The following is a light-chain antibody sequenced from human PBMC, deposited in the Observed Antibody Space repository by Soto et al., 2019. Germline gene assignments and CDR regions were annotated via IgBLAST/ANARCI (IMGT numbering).Light chain of an antibody. CDR3: QADNNWPLT. J-gene: IGKJ4*01. V-gene: IGKV3-15*01. CDR1: QSVNSN. CDR2: GAS. Sequence: EIAMTQSPATLSVSPGERATLSCRASQSVNSNLAWYQQKPGQAPRLLIYGASTRATGIPARFSGSVSGTVVTVTISGLQSEDFAESYGQADNNWPLTFGEGHKVEIK.